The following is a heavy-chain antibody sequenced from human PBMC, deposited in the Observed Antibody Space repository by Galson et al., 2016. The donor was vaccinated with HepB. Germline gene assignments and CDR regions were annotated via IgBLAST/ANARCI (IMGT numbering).Heavy chain of an antibody. Sequence: TLSLTCAVSGASISSGNYSWSWIRQPPGKGLEWIGYIYHSGSTFYSPSLKSRVTISIDRSKNQFSLKLTSVTAADTAVYCCARERPYYYYGMDVWGKGTTVTVSS. V-gene: IGHV4-30-2*01. CDR1: GASISSGNYS. J-gene: IGHJ6*04. CDR3: ARERPYYYYGMDV. CDR2: IYHSGST.